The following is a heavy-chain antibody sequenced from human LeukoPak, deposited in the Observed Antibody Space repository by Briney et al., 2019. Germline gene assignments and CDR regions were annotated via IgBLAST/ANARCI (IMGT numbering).Heavy chain of an antibody. V-gene: IGHV4-34*01. J-gene: IGHJ4*02. CDR1: GGAFSGYY. CDR3: ARVVVVAAGHDY. Sequence: PSETLSLTCAGHGGAFSGYYWSWVRPPPGKGLEWIGEINHSGSTNYNPSLKSRVTISVDTSKNQFSLKLSSVTAADTAVYYCARVVVVAAGHDYWGQGTLVTVSS. D-gene: IGHD2-15*01. CDR2: INHSGST.